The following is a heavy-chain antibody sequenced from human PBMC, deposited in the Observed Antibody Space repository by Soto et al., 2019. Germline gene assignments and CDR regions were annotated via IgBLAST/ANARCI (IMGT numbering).Heavy chain of an antibody. D-gene: IGHD3-9*01. Sequence: QVQLVESGGGVVQPGRSLRLSCAASGFTFSSYGMHWVRQAPGKGLEWVAVISYDGSNKYYADSVKGRFTISRDNSKNPLYLQMNSLRAEDTAVYYCAKAVYYDILTGYYRGYYYGMDVWGQGTTVTVSS. J-gene: IGHJ6*02. V-gene: IGHV3-30*18. CDR2: ISYDGSNK. CDR1: GFTFSSYG. CDR3: AKAVYYDILTGYYRGYYYGMDV.